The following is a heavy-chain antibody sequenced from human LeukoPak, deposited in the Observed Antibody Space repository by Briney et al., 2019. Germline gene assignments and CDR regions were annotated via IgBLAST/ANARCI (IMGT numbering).Heavy chain of an antibody. V-gene: IGHV4-34*01. J-gene: IGHJ6*03. D-gene: IGHD3-10*01. Sequence: SETLSLTCAVYGGSFSGYYWSWIRQPPGKGLEWIGEINHSGSTNYNPSLKSRVTISVDTSKNQFSLKLSSVTAADTAVYYCARGLGKRTRGVILSVYYYYYMDVWGKGTTVTVSS. CDR1: GGSFSGYY. CDR3: ARGLGKRTRGVILSVYYYYYMDV. CDR2: INHSGST.